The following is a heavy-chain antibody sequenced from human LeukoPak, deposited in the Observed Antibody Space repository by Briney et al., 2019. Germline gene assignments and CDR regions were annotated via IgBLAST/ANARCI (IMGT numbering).Heavy chain of an antibody. J-gene: IGHJ4*02. D-gene: IGHD1-26*01. CDR2: VRGSGSDT. V-gene: IGHV3-23*01. CDR3: VKDLGRYRNNCFDY. CDR1: GFTFSTYA. Sequence: GGSLRLSCAASGFTFSTYAMTWVSQTPGKGLEWVSAVRGSGSDTCYADSVKGRLTISRGDSKNTLYLQMNSLRAEDTAVYYCVKDLGRYRNNCFDYWGQGTLVTVSS.